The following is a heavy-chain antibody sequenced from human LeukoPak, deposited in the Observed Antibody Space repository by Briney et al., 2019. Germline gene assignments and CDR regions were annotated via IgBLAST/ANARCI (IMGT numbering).Heavy chain of an antibody. CDR2: IYYSGST. J-gene: IGHJ4*02. CDR1: GGSISSYY. D-gene: IGHD6-19*01. Sequence: SETLSLTCTVSGGSISSYYWSWIRQPPGKGLEWIGYIYYSGSTNYNPSLKSRVTISVDTSKNQFSLKLSSVTAADTAVYYCARHRYSSGWYIDHWGQGTLVTVSS. V-gene: IGHV4-59*01. CDR3: ARHRYSSGWYIDH.